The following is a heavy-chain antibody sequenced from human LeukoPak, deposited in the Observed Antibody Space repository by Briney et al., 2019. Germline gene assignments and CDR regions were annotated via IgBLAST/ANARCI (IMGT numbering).Heavy chain of an antibody. CDR2: ISSSSSYI. CDR3: ARDRYTGSCFDH. J-gene: IGHJ4*02. D-gene: IGHD1-26*01. V-gene: IGHV3-21*01. Sequence: PGGSLRLSCAASGFTFSSYSMNWVRQAPGKGLEWVSSISSSSSYIYYADSVKGRFTISRDNAKNSLYLQMNSLEAEDTAVYYCARDRYTGSCFDHWGQGALVTVSS. CDR1: GFTFSSYS.